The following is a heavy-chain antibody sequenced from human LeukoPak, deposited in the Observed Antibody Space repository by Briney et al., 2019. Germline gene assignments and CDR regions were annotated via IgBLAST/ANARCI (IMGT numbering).Heavy chain of an antibody. V-gene: IGHV3-7*04. J-gene: IGHJ4*02. Sequence: GGSLRLSCAASGFTFRSYWMSWVRQAPGKGLEGVANIKQDGSEKYYVDSVKGRFTISRDNAENSLYLQMNSLRAEDTAVYYCARERGWPLHYFDYWGQGTLVTVSS. CDR1: GFTFRSYW. CDR3: ARERGWPLHYFDY. D-gene: IGHD5-24*01. CDR2: IKQDGSEK.